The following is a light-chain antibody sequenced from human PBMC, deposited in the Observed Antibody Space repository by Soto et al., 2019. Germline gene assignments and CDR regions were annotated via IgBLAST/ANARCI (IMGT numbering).Light chain of an antibody. CDR3: QHRNNWLGT. J-gene: IGKJ3*01. CDR2: DAS. CDR1: QSVGSF. Sequence: PGERATLSCRASQSVGSFLAWYQQKSGQAPRLLIYDASNRAPGIPVRFSGSGSGTDFTLTISSLEPEDFAVYYCQHRNNWLGTFGPGTKVDIK. V-gene: IGKV3-11*01.